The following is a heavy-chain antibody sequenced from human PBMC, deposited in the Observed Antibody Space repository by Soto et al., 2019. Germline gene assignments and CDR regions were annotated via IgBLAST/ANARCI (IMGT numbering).Heavy chain of an antibody. CDR2: ISAYNGNT. V-gene: IGHV1-18*01. J-gene: IGHJ4*02. CDR3: AREEDPPYGDYGGVDY. D-gene: IGHD4-17*01. CDR1: GYTFTSYG. Sequence: QVQLVQSGAEVKKPGASVKVSCKASGYTFTSYGISWVRQAPGQGLEWMGWISAYNGNTNYAQKLQGRVTTTTDTSTSTAYMERRSLRSDDTAVYYCAREEDPPYGDYGGVDYWGQGTLVTVSS.